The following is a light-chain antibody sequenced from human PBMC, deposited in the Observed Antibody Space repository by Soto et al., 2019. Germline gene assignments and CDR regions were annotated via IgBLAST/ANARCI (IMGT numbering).Light chain of an antibody. Sequence: TQSPATLSVSPGKRDTLSCRASQSVRNNLAWYQQKPGQAPRLLIYAASTMATDIPARFSGSGSGTEFSLTSRSSLAEEFVVYYCQYYSNWPQEYAFGPGTKVDI. J-gene: IGKJ3*01. CDR2: AAS. V-gene: IGKV3-15*01. CDR3: QYYSNWPQEYA. CDR1: QSVRNN.